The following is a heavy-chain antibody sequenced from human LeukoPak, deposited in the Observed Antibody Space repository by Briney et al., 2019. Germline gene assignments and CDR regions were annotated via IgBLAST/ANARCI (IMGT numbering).Heavy chain of an antibody. CDR2: IYPGDSDT. Sequence: GESLKISCKGSGYSFTSYWIGWVRQMPGKGLEWMGIIYPGDSDTRYSPSFQGRVTISADKSISTAYLQWSSLKASDTAMYYCARSEGVLAATNWFDPWGQGTLVTVSS. CDR1: GYSFTSYW. CDR3: ARSEGVLAATNWFDP. V-gene: IGHV5-51*01. J-gene: IGHJ5*02. D-gene: IGHD2-2*01.